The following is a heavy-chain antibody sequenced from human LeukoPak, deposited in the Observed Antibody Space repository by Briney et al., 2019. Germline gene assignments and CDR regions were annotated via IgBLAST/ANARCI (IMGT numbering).Heavy chain of an antibody. V-gene: IGHV3-49*04. Sequence: PGGSLRLSCTASGFTFGDHAINWVRQAPGKGLEWVGFIRSKAYGWTTEYAASVKDRFTISRDDSTSIAYLHMNSLKTEDTAVYYCSRQTDYYGSGSYPDVWGQGTTVTVSS. J-gene: IGHJ6*02. CDR2: IRSKAYGWTT. CDR3: SRQTDYYGSGSYPDV. D-gene: IGHD3-10*01. CDR1: GFTFGDHA.